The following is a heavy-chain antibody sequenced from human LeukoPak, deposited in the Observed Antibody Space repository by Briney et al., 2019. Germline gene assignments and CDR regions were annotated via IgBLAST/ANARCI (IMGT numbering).Heavy chain of an antibody. CDR1: GFTFSSYG. CDR3: AKARIGYCTRLSCLNWFAP. V-gene: IGHV3-30*18. CDR2: ISYDGSNK. Sequence: GRTLRLSCAASGFTFSSYGMHWVRQPPGKGLEWEAVISYDGSNKYYADSVKGRFTISRHNSKNTLYLQMNSLRAEETAVSYCAKARIGYCTRLSCLNWFAPWCQGTLVTVSS. D-gene: IGHD2-8*01. J-gene: IGHJ5*02.